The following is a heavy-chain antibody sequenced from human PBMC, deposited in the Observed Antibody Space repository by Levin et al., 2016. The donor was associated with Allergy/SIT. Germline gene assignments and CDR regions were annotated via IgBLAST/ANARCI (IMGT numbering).Heavy chain of an antibody. Sequence: GESLKISCAASGFTVSNNYMTWVRQAPGKGPEWVSVIYSGGSTYYADSVKGRFIISRDDSKNTVYLQMSSLRAEDSAKYYCAKDAREVYGDDYYFDYWGQGTLVTVSS. J-gene: IGHJ4*02. CDR2: IYSGGST. V-gene: IGHV3-53*01. D-gene: IGHD4-17*01. CDR3: AKDAREVYGDDYYFDY. CDR1: GFTVSNNY.